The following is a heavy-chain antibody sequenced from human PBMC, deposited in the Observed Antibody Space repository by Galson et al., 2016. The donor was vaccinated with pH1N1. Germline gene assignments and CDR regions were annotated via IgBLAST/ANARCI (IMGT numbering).Heavy chain of an antibody. J-gene: IGHJ6*02. V-gene: IGHV4-4*02. D-gene: IGHD2/OR15-2a*01. CDR3: ARNGVEYKYAWDV. Sequence: LSLTCAVSGASFSSRNWWSWVRQAPGKGLEWIGEIYYSGSTNYNPSLKSRVTISVDKSNHQLSLRLSSVTAADTAVYYCARNGVEYKYAWDVWGLGTPVTVSS. CDR2: IYYSGST. CDR1: GASFSSRNW.